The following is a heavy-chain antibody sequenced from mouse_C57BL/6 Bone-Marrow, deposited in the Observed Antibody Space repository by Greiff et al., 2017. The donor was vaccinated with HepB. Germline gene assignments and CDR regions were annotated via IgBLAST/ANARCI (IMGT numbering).Heavy chain of an antibody. CDR2: IYPGSGST. J-gene: IGHJ1*03. CDR1: GYTFTSYW. D-gene: IGHD1-1*01. V-gene: IGHV1-55*01. CDR3: ARYYYGSSLWYFDV. Sequence: VQLQQPGAELVKPGASVKMSCKASGYTFTSYWITWVKQRPGQGLERIGDIYPGSGSTNYNEKFKSKATLTVDTSSSTAYMQLSSLTSEDSAVYYCARYYYGSSLWYFDVWGTGTTVTVSS.